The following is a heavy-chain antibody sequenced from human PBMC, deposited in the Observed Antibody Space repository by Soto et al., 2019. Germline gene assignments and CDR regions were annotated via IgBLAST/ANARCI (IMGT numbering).Heavy chain of an antibody. CDR2: IYYSGST. D-gene: IGHD1-26*01. J-gene: IGHJ6*02. Sequence: SETLSLTCTVSGGSISSSSYYWGWIRQPPGKGLEWIGSIYYSGSTYYNPSLKSRVTISVDTSKNQFSLKLSSVTAADTAVYYCARFPRVGSTLPYYYYGMDVWGQGTTVTVSS. CDR3: ARFPRVGSTLPYYYYGMDV. CDR1: GGSISSSSYY. V-gene: IGHV4-39*07.